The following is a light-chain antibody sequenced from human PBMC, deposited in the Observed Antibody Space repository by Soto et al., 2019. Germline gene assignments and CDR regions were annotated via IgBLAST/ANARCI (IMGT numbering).Light chain of an antibody. Sequence: EIVLTQSPGTLSLSPGERATLSFRASQSVSSSSLAWYRQRPGQAPSLLIYGASRRATGSPDRFSGSGSGTDFPLIISRLEPDDVAVYYCQQYGRSPPSTFGQVTRRDIK. CDR3: QQYGRSPPST. CDR1: QSVSSSS. V-gene: IGKV3-20*01. J-gene: IGKJ5*01. CDR2: GAS.